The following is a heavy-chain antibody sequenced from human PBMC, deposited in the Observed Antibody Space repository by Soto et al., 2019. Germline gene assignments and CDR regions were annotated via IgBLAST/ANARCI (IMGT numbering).Heavy chain of an antibody. J-gene: IGHJ6*03. D-gene: IGHD3-10*01. Sequence: EVQLVESGGGVVRPGGSLRLSCAASGFTFDDYGMSWVRQAPGKGLEWVSGINWNGGSTGYADSVKGRFTISRDNAKNSLYLQMNRLRAEDTALYHCATLYYGSGSYQHYMDVWGKGTTVTVSS. CDR1: GFTFDDYG. V-gene: IGHV3-20*01. CDR2: INWNGGST. CDR3: ATLYYGSGSYQHYMDV.